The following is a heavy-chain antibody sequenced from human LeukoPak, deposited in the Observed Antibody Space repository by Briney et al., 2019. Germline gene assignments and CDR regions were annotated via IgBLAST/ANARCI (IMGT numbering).Heavy chain of an antibody. J-gene: IGHJ6*02. CDR3: VKGKWEDNHYYYGLDV. V-gene: IGHV3-30*18. D-gene: IGHD1-26*01. CDR2: ISYDSFNE. Sequence: GGSLRLSCLASGFTFNKYGMHWVRQTPGKGLEWLAAISYDSFNEDYRDSVKGRVTISRGNSKSTVDLQMHSLRPEDTAVYFCVKGKWEDNHYYYGLDVWGQGTTVRVAS. CDR1: GFTFNKYG.